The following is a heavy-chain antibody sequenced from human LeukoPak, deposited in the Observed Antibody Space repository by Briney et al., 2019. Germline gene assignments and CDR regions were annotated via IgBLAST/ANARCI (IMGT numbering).Heavy chain of an antibody. V-gene: IGHV4-59*01. CDR1: GGSISSYY. CDR3: AREVRGSTSFFARGSYFDY. D-gene: IGHD3-10*01. Sequence: PSETLSLTCTVSGGSISSYYWSWIRQPPGKGLEWIGYIYYSGITNYNPSLKSRVTIPVDTSKNQFSLKLSSVTAADTAVYYCAREVRGSTSFFARGSYFDYWGQGTLVTVSS. CDR2: IYYSGIT. J-gene: IGHJ4*02.